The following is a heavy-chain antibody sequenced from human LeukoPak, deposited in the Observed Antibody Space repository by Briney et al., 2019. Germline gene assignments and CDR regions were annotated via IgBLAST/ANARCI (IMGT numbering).Heavy chain of an antibody. V-gene: IGHV3-43*01. D-gene: IGHD1-26*01. CDR2: ISWDGGST. CDR1: GFTFDDYT. Sequence: GGSLRLSCAASGFTFDDYTMPWVRQAPGKGLEWVSLISWDGGSTYYADSVKGRFTISRDNSKNSLYLQMNSLRTEDTALYYCAKGRGAGNVDYWGQGTLVTVSS. J-gene: IGHJ4*02. CDR3: AKGRGAGNVDY.